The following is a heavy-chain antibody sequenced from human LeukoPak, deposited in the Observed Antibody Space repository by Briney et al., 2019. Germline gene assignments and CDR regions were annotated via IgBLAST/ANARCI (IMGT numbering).Heavy chain of an antibody. CDR3: AGSNTYSSGYYRFDY. V-gene: IGHV4-59*01. Sequence: PSETLSLTCTVSGGSISSYYWSWIRQPPGKGLEWNGYIYYSGSTNYNPSLKSRVTISVDTSKNQFSLKLSSVTAADTAVYYCAGSNTYSSGYYRFDYWGQGTLVTVSS. CDR1: GGSISSYY. D-gene: IGHD3-22*01. J-gene: IGHJ4*02. CDR2: IYYSGST.